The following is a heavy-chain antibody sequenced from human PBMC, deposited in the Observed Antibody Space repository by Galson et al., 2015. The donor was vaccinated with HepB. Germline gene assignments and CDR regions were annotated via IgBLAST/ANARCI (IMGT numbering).Heavy chain of an antibody. J-gene: IGHJ4*02. CDR1: GGSVSSGSYY. CDR3: ARGSPYYDSSGYIFDC. D-gene: IGHD3-22*01. V-gene: IGHV4-61*01. Sequence: ETLSLTCTVSGGSVSSGSYYWSWIRQPPGKGLEWIGYIYYSGSTNYNPSLKSLVTISVDTSKNQFSLKLSSVTAADTAVYYCARGSPYYDSSGYIFDCWGQGTLVTVSS. CDR2: IYYSGST.